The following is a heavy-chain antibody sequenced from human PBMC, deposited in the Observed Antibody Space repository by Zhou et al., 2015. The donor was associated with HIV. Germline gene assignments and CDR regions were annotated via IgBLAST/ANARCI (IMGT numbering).Heavy chain of an antibody. D-gene: IGHD3-10*01. CDR3: VRDRLGGAFDY. CDR2: ISSSGDTI. V-gene: IGHV3-9*01. Sequence: EVQLVESGGGLVQPGRSLRLSCAASGFTFDDYAMHWVRQAPGKGLEWVSYISSSGDTIYDADSVKGRFTISRDNARDSLYLQMDSLRAEDTALYYCVRDRLGGAFDYWGQGTLVSVSP. J-gene: IGHJ4*02. CDR1: GFTFDDYA.